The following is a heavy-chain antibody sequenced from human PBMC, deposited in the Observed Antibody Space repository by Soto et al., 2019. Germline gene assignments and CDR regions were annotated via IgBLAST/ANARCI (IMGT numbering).Heavy chain of an antibody. V-gene: IGHV3-33*01. CDR1: GGIFHGYG. CDR3: ARDGIGGTVFRGYLDY. Sequence: GGSLRLSCAVPGGIFHGYGMHWVRQAPGKGLEWVAIIRFDGSNEEYADSVKGRFTISRDNPKNTLYLQMNTLGAEDTAVYYCARDGIGGTVFRGYLDYWGRGTVVTVSS. J-gene: IGHJ4*02. D-gene: IGHD1-7*01. CDR2: IRFDGSNE.